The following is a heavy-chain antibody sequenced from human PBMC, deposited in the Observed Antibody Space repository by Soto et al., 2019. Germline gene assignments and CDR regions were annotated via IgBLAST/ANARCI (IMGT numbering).Heavy chain of an antibody. J-gene: IGHJ4*02. V-gene: IGHV3-15*01. CDR3: TAGSPFNY. CDR1: GITFNTAW. Sequence: EVQLVESGGGLVKPGGSLRLSCAASGITFNTAWLTWVRQAPGKGLEWVGRIKGKPDGGATDYAAPVEGRFTISRDDSQNTVLLQMNSLKTDDTAVYYCTAGSPFNYWGPGTLVTVSS. CDR2: IKGKPDGGAT.